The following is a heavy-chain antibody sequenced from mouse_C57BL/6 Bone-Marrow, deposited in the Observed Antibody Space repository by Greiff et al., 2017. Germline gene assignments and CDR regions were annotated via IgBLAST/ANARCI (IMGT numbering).Heavy chain of an antibody. CDR2: ISDGGSYT. J-gene: IGHJ2*01. Sequence: EVKLVESGGGLVKPGGSLKLSCAASGFTFSSYAMSWVRQTPEKRLEWVATISDGGSYTYYPDNVKGRFTISRDNAKNNLYLQMSHLKSEDTAMYYCARDSPSEDYWGQGTTLTVSS. V-gene: IGHV5-4*01. D-gene: IGHD3-1*01. CDR3: ARDSPSEDY. CDR1: GFTFSSYA.